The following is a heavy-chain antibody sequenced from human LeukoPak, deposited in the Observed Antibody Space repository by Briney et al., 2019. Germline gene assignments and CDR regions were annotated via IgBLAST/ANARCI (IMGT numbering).Heavy chain of an antibody. V-gene: IGHV3-48*03. Sequence: PGGSLRLSCAASGFTFSSYEMNWVRQAPGKGLEWVSYISSSGSTIYYADSVKGRFTISRDNAKNSLYLQMNSLRAEDTAVYYCARSYDSRGYYYYGMDVWGQGTTVTVSS. CDR2: ISSSGSTI. CDR3: ARSYDSRGYYYYGMDV. D-gene: IGHD3-22*01. CDR1: GFTFSSYE. J-gene: IGHJ6*02.